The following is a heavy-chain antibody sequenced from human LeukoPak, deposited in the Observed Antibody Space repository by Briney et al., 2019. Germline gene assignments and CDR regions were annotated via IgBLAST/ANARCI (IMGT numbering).Heavy chain of an antibody. CDR3: AKDSGMLNYYGMDV. J-gene: IGHJ6*02. CDR1: GFTLSTNA. Sequence: GGSLRLSCLTSGFTLSTNAMSWVRQAPGKGLEWISGISGSGASTYYADSVKGRFTISRDDSRDTLYLQMNSLRGDDTAVYYCAKDSGMLNYYGMDVWGQGTTVTVSS. D-gene: IGHD3-16*01. CDR2: ISGSGAST. V-gene: IGHV3-23*01.